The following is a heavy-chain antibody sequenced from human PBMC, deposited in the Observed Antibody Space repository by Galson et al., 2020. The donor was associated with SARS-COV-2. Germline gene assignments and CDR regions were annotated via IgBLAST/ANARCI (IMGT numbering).Heavy chain of an antibody. CDR1: GGSIGFYY. D-gene: IGHD3-22*01. CDR2: IHYRWSP. Sequence: SETLSLTCTVPGGSIGFYYCSWIRQPPVKGLEWIGYIHYRWSPHYSPPLKSRVTMSVDTSENQFSLNLSSVTAADTAVYYCARTQYDSRGYDYWGQGTLVTVSS. J-gene: IGHJ4*02. V-gene: IGHV4-59*01. CDR3: ARTQYDSRGYDY.